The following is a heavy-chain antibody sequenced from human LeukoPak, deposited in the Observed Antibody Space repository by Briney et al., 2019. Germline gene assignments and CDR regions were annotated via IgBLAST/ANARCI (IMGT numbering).Heavy chain of an antibody. J-gene: IGHJ3*02. Sequence: NPSETLSLTCIVSGGSISSYFWSWIRQPAGKGLEWIGRISASGSNNYNPSLKSRVTLSVDTSKNQFSLKLSSVTAADTAVYYCARGDAFDIWGQGTMVTVSS. CDR1: GGSISSYF. V-gene: IGHV4-4*07. CDR3: ARGDAFDI. CDR2: ISASGSN.